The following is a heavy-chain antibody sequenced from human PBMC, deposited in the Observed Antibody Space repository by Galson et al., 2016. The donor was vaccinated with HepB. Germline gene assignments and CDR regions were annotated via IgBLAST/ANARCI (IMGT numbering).Heavy chain of an antibody. V-gene: IGHV3-74*01. CDR1: GFTFTTYW. J-gene: IGHJ4*02. CDR2: IKSDGSST. Sequence: SLRLSCAASGFTFTTYWMHWVRQAPGKGLVWISRIKSDGSSTTYADSVKGRFTISRDNAKNTLYLQMNSLKAEDTAVYYCASVYRTGDFDYWGQGTLVTVSS. D-gene: IGHD1-1*01. CDR3: ASVYRTGDFDY.